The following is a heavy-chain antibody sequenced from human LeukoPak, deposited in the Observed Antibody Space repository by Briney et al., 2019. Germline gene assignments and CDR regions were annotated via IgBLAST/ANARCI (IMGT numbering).Heavy chain of an antibody. D-gene: IGHD2-2*01. CDR2: IYYSGST. V-gene: IGHV4-39*07. Sequence: SETLSLTCTVSGGSISSSSYYWGWIRQPPGKGLEWIGSIYYSGSTYYNPSLKSRVTISVDTSKNQFSLKLSSVTAADTAVYYCARVVVPAVYYYMDVWGKGTTVTVSS. CDR3: ARVVVPAVYYYMDV. CDR1: GGSISSSSYY. J-gene: IGHJ6*03.